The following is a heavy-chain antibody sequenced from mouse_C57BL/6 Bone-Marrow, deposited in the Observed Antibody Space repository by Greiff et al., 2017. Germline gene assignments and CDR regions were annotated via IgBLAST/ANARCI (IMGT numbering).Heavy chain of an antibody. CDR3: TTYDYDVGPWFAY. V-gene: IGHV14-1*01. J-gene: IGHJ3*01. CDR1: GFNIKDYY. Sequence: EVQLQQSGAELVRPGASVKLSCTASGFNIKDYYMHWVKQRPEQGLEWIGRIDPEDGDTEYAPKFQGKATMTADTSSNTAYLQLSSLTSEDTAVYYCTTYDYDVGPWFAYWGQGTLVTVSA. D-gene: IGHD2-4*01. CDR2: IDPEDGDT.